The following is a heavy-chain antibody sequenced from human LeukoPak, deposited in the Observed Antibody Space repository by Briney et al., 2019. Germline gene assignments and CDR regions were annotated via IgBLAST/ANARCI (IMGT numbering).Heavy chain of an antibody. CDR2: ISSSNSYI. D-gene: IGHD6-19*01. Sequence: GGSLRLSCAASGFTFSSYSMNWVRQAPGKGLEWVSSISSSNSYIYNADSVKGRFTISRDNAKNSLYLQMNSLRAEDTAVYYCARVSSGWPFDFWGQGTLVTVSS. V-gene: IGHV3-21*04. CDR1: GFTFSSYS. J-gene: IGHJ4*02. CDR3: ARVSSGWPFDF.